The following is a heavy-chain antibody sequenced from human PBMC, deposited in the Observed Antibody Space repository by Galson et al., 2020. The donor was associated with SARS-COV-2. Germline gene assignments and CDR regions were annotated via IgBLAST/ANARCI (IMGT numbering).Heavy chain of an antibody. CDR2: INSDGSST. CDR1: GFTFSSSW. D-gene: IGHD6-19*01. V-gene: IGHV3-74*01. CDR3: ARVGTRSGWKYYFDY. Sequence: GGSLRLSCAASGFTFSSSWMHWVRQAPGKGLVWVLRINSDGSSTSYADSVKGRFTISRDNAKNTLYLQMNSLRAEDTAVYYCARVGTRSGWKYYFDYWGQGTLVTVSS. J-gene: IGHJ4*02.